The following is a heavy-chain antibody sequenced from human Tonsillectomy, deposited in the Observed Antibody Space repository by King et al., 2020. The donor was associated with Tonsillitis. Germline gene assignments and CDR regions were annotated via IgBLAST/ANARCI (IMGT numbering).Heavy chain of an antibody. D-gene: IGHD3-22*01. CDR2: IYYSGTT. J-gene: IGHJ6*03. Sequence: QLQESGPGLVKPSETLSLTCTVSGGSINSYYWSWIRQPPGKGLEWIGYIYYSGTTNYNPSLKSRVTISLDTSKKQFSLKLSSVTAADTAIYYCAGGDYYYDSSGYLHYFYMDVWGKGTTVTVSS. V-gene: IGHV4-59*01. CDR1: GGSINSYY. CDR3: AGGDYYYDSSGYLHYFYMDV.